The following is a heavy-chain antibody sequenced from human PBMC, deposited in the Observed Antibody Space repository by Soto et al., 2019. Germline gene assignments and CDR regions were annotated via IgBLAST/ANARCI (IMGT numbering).Heavy chain of an antibody. CDR1: GYTFTTYG. J-gene: IGHJ4*02. Sequence: QVQLVQSGAEVKKPGASVKVSCKASGYTFTTYGISWVRQAPGQGLEWMGWISAYNGNTNSAQKLQVRVTMTTDTSTSTAYMELRSLRSDDTAVYYCARDSVYCSGDSCYPFDYWGQGTLVTVSS. V-gene: IGHV1-18*01. D-gene: IGHD2-15*01. CDR3: ARDSVYCSGDSCYPFDY. CDR2: ISAYNGNT.